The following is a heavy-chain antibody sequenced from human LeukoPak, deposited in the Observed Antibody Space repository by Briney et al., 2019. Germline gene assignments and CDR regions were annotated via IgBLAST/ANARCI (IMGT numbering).Heavy chain of an antibody. CDR1: GYSFTSYW. Sequence: GESLKISCKGSGYSFTSYWIGWVRQMPGKGLEWMGIIYPGDSDTRYSPSFQGQVTISADKSISTAYLQWSSLKASDTAMYYCARLHSSGYYYVPYYFDYWGQGTLVTVSS. CDR3: ARLHSSGYYYVPYYFDY. D-gene: IGHD3-22*01. V-gene: IGHV5-51*01. J-gene: IGHJ4*02. CDR2: IYPGDSDT.